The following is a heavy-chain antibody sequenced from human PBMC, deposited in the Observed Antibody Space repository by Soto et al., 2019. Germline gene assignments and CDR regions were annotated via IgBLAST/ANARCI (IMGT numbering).Heavy chain of an antibody. CDR3: AHRRRITIGIGAYWYFDL. CDR2: IYWDDDK. V-gene: IGHV2-5*02. CDR1: GFSLSTTAVG. J-gene: IGHJ2*01. Sequence: QITLKESGPTLVKPTQTLTLTCTFSGFSLSTTAVGVGWIRQPPGKALEWLALIYWDDDKRYSPSLKSRLTTTKDXXKXQXXLTMTNMDPVDTATYFCAHRRRITIGIGAYWYFDLWGRGTLVTVSS. D-gene: IGHD5-12*01.